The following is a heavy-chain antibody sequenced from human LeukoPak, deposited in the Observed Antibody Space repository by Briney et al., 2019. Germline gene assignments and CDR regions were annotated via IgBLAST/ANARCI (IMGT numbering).Heavy chain of an antibody. V-gene: IGHV3-48*03. CDR1: GFTFSSYE. J-gene: IGHJ4*02. Sequence: GGSLRLSCAASGFTFSSYEMNWVRQAPGKGLKWVSYISSSGSTIYYADSVKGRFTISRDNAKNSLYLQMNSLRAEDTAVYYCARYCSSTSCYRGLGYWGQGTLVTVSS. CDR2: ISSSGSTI. D-gene: IGHD2-2*02. CDR3: ARYCSSTSCYRGLGY.